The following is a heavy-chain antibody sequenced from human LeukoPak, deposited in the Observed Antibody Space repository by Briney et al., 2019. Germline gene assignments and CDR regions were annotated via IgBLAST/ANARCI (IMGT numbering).Heavy chain of an antibody. V-gene: IGHV4-34*01. J-gene: IGHJ6*03. CDR2: INHSGST. CDR1: GGSFSGYY. CDR3: AREDGYSYGSKYYYYYYMDV. D-gene: IGHD5-18*01. Sequence: PSETLSLTCAVYGGSFSGYYWSWIRQPPGKGLEWIGEINHSGSTNYNPYLKSRVTISVDTSKNQFSLKLSSVTAADTAVYYCAREDGYSYGSKYYYYYYMDVWGKGTTVTVSS.